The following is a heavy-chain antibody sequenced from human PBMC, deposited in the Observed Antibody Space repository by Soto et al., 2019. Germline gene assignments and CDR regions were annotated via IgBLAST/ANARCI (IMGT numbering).Heavy chain of an antibody. CDR2: ISTAGDT. CDR1: GFGFNGYD. D-gene: IGHD3-9*01. Sequence: EVQLVESGGGLVQPGGSLRLSCAASGFGFNGYDMHWVRQAPGKNLEWVAAISTAGDTYYLGSVKGPFTISREDAKNSLSLQMNSLRVGDTSVYYCARGGDRFDAMDVWGQGTTVTVSS. V-gene: IGHV3-13*01. CDR3: ARGGDRFDAMDV. J-gene: IGHJ6*02.